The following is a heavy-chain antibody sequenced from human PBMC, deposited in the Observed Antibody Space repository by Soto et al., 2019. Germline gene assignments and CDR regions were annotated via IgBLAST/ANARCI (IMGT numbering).Heavy chain of an antibody. Sequence: GGSLRLSCAASGFTFSSYGMHWVLQAPGKGLEWVAVISYDGSNKYYADPVKGRFTISRDNSKNTLYLQMNSLRAEDTAVYYCANGFNYYYYGMDVWGQGTTVTVSS. CDR1: GFTFSSYG. CDR2: ISYDGSNK. D-gene: IGHD6-25*01. J-gene: IGHJ6*02. V-gene: IGHV3-30*18. CDR3: ANGFNYYYYGMDV.